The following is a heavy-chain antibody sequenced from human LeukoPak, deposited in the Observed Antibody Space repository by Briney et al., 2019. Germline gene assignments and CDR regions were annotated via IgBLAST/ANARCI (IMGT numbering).Heavy chain of an antibody. Sequence: GGSLRLSCAASGFTFDDYAMHWVRQAPGKGLERVSLISGNGGRTYYADSVKGRFTISRDNSKNSLYLQMNSLTTEDTALYYCAKDPASRDGHGAWFDPWGQGTLVTVSS. V-gene: IGHV3-43*02. D-gene: IGHD5-24*01. J-gene: IGHJ5*02. CDR1: GFTFDDYA. CDR2: ISGNGGRT. CDR3: AKDPASRDGHGAWFDP.